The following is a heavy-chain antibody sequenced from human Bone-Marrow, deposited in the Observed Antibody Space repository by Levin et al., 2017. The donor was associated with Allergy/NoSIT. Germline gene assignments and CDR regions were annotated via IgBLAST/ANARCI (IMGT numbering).Heavy chain of an antibody. J-gene: IGHJ5*02. CDR1: GFRFASYG. CDR2: ISGYNDNT. CDR3: ARVNDFCSPTCLGWFDP. D-gene: IGHD1-1*01. Sequence: GASVKVSCKTSGFRFASYGIAWVRQAPGQGLEWMGWISGYNDNTMYAEKFQDRVTMTTDTFTDTAYMELRGLRSDDTAVYYCARVNDFCSPTCLGWFDPWGQGTLVTVSS. V-gene: IGHV1-18*01.